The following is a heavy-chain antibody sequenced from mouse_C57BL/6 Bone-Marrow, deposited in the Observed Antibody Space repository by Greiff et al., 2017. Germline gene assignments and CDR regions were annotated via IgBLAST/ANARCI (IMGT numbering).Heavy chain of an antibody. D-gene: IGHD2-12*01. CDR3: TIVYSVNVMDY. J-gene: IGHJ4*01. Sequence: VQLQQSGAELVRPGASVKLSCTASGFNIKDDYMHWVKQRPEQGLEWIGWIDPENGDTEYASKFQGKATITADTSSNTAYLQLSSLTSEDTAVYYCTIVYSVNVMDYWGQGTSVTVSS. CDR1: GFNIKDDY. V-gene: IGHV14-4*01. CDR2: IDPENGDT.